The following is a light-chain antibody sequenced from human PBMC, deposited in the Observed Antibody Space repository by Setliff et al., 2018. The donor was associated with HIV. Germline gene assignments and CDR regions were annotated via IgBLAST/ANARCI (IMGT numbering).Light chain of an antibody. J-gene: IGLJ1*01. CDR3: CSYAGSYTYV. CDR1: SSDVGGYSY. CDR2: EVS. Sequence: QSVLTQPASVSGSPGQSITISCTGTSSDVGGYSYVSWYQQHPGKAPKLIIYEVSKRPSGVPDRFSGSKSGNTASLTISGLQAEDEADYYCCSYAGSYTYVFGTGTKVTVL. V-gene: IGLV2-11*01.